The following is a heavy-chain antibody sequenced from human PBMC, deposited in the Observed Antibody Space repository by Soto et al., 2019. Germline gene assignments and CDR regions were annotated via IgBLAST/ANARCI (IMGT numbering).Heavy chain of an antibody. J-gene: IGHJ3*01. CDR3: VKGGPDFVGSTCYLFVSFDV. D-gene: IGHD2-2*01. V-gene: IGHV3-30*18. Sequence: QVQLVQSGGGVVQPGRSLRLSCAASGFTFSSYVTHWVRQAPGKGLEWVAVISHDGSKKYYADSVKGRFTISRDNSKNTLYLQMSSLLGQDTAVYYCVKGGPDFVGSTCYLFVSFDVWGQGTMVTVSS. CDR1: GFTFSSYV. CDR2: ISHDGSKK.